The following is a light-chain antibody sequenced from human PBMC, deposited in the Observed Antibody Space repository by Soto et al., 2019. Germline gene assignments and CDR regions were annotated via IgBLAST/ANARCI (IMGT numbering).Light chain of an antibody. CDR2: AAS. CDR3: QQSYHTPYT. CDR1: QDISNY. J-gene: IGKJ2*01. V-gene: IGKV1-39*01. Sequence: IQMTQSPSSLSASVGDRVTITCQASQDISNYLNWHQQKPGKAPKVLIYAASSLRSGVPSRFSGSGSGTNFTLTISSLQPEDFATYYCQQSYHTPYTFGQGTKVDIK.